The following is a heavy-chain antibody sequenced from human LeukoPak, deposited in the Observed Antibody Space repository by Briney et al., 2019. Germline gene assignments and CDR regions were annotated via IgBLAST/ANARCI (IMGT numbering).Heavy chain of an antibody. Sequence: GGSLRLSCAASGFTFNNYAMNWVRQAPGKGLEWVSVISGSGGTTYYADSVKGRFTISRDSSKNTLYLQMNSLRAEDTAVYYCAKVSGGGLYYDGMDVWGQGTTVIVSS. D-gene: IGHD1-14*01. J-gene: IGHJ6*02. V-gene: IGHV3-23*01. CDR3: AKVSGGGLYYDGMDV. CDR2: ISGSGGTT. CDR1: GFTFNNYA.